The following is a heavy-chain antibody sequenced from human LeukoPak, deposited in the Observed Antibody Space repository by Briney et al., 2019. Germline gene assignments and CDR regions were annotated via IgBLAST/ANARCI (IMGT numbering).Heavy chain of an antibody. Sequence: GGSLRLSCAASGFTFSDYYMSWIRQAPGKGLEWVSFMSGSGSNMYYADSVKGRFTISRDNAKNSLYLQMNSLTVEDTAVYYCAREKTVGGDSNYHHYGMDVCGQGTTVTVSS. D-gene: IGHD4-17*01. CDR2: MSGSGSNM. CDR3: AREKTVGGDSNYHHYGMDV. CDR1: GFTFSDYY. J-gene: IGHJ6*02. V-gene: IGHV3-11*01.